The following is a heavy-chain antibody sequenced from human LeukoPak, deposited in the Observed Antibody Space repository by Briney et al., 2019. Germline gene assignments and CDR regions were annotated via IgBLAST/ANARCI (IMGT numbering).Heavy chain of an antibody. J-gene: IGHJ4*02. Sequence: PSETLSLTCAVYGGSFSGYYWSWIRQPPGKGLEWIGEINHSGSTNYNPSLKSRVTISVDTSKNQFSLKLSSVTAADTAVYYCARSNTRYYFDYWGRGTLVTVSS. V-gene: IGHV4-34*01. CDR3: ARSNTRYYFDY. CDR2: INHSGST. CDR1: GGSFSGYY. D-gene: IGHD1/OR15-1a*01.